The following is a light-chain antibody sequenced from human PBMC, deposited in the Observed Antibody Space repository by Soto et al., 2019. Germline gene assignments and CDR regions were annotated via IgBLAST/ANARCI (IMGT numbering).Light chain of an antibody. Sequence: PGQIATLSFRASQSISTYLAWYQVKPGQAPRLLIYDASSRATGVPARFSGSGSGTEFTLTISSLQSEDFAVYYCQQYGGSPAITFGQGTRLEI. J-gene: IGKJ5*01. CDR2: DAS. V-gene: IGKV3D-15*02. CDR1: QSISTY. CDR3: QQYGGSPAIT.